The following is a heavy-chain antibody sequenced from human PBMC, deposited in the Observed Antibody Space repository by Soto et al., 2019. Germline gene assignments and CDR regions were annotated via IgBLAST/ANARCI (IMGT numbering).Heavy chain of an antibody. V-gene: IGHV1-3*01. Sequence: QVQLVQSGTEVQKPGASVNISCKASGYTFSLYEIHWVRQAPGQSLEWMGHIKPGNGETTLSQKFQGRVTITRDTSASTVYMEVSSLTSEDTAVYYCARDHYDFSSGYYFDSWGQGTLLTVSS. J-gene: IGHJ4*02. D-gene: IGHD3-3*01. CDR2: IKPGNGET. CDR3: ARDHYDFSSGYYFDS. CDR1: GYTFSLYE.